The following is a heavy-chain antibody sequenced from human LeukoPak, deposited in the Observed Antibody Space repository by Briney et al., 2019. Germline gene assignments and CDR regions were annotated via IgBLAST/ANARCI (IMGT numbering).Heavy chain of an antibody. D-gene: IGHD4-23*01. CDR3: AREREVVNDAFDI. Sequence: GGSLRHSCAASGFTFSDYYMSWIRQAPGKGLEWVSYISSSGGTIYYADSVKGRFTISRDNAKNSLYLQMNSLRAEDTAVYYCAREREVVNDAFDIWGQGTMVTVSS. CDR1: GFTFSDYY. CDR2: ISSSGGTI. J-gene: IGHJ3*02. V-gene: IGHV3-11*01.